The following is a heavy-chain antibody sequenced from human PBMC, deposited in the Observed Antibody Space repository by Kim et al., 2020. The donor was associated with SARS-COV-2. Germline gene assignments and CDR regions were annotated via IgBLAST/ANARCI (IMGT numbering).Heavy chain of an antibody. J-gene: IGHJ4*02. V-gene: IGHV1-2*06. CDR2: INPNSGGT. CDR1: GYTFTGYY. CDR3: ARDVSSIAAAGTTFDY. Sequence: ASVKVSCKASGYTFTGYYMHWVRQAPGQGLEWMGRINPNSGGTNYAQKFQGRVTMTRDTSISTAYMELSRLRSDDTAVYYCARDVSSIAAAGTTFDYWGQGTLVTVSS. D-gene: IGHD6-13*01.